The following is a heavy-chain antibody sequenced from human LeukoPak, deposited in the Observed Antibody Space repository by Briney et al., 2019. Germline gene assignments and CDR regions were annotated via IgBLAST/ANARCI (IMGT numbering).Heavy chain of an antibody. V-gene: IGHV3-7*03. J-gene: IGHJ6*02. CDR2: MNKDGSEK. D-gene: IGHD1/OR15-1a*01. CDR3: ARNNDMDV. Sequence: GGSLRLSCAASGFISSNHWMTWVRQAPGKGPEWVANMNKDGSEKYYVDSVEGRFTISRDTAKNSLYLQMNNLRAEDTALYYCARNNDMDVWGQGTRSSSP. CDR1: GFISSNHW.